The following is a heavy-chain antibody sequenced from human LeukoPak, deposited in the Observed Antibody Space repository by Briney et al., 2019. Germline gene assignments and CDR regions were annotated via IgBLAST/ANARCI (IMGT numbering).Heavy chain of an antibody. V-gene: IGHV1-2*02. CDR2: INPNSGGT. D-gene: IGHD3-22*01. CDR1: GYTFTGYY. CDR3: ARGKIYYDSSGLYYFDY. Sequence: ASVKVSCKASGYTFTGYYMHWVRQAPGQGLEWMGWINPNSGGTNYAQKFQGRVTMTRDTSISTAYMELSRLRSDGTAVYYCARGKIYYDSSGLYYFDYWGQGTLVTVSS. J-gene: IGHJ4*02.